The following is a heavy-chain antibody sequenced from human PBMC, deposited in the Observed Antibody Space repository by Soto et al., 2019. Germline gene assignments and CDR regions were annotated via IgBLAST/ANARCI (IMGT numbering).Heavy chain of an antibody. Sequence: GGSLRLSCSVSGFTLSTYGIHWVRQSPGKGLEWVAVIWYDGSYKYYADSVKGRFTISRDNSKNTVYLEMNSPRAEDTAVYYFVRVSLRDSSASWRFPYYYALDVWGQGTTVTVSS. CDR3: VRVSLRDSSASWRFPYYYALDV. V-gene: IGHV3-33*01. CDR2: IWYDGSYK. CDR1: GFTLSTYG. J-gene: IGHJ6*02. D-gene: IGHD6-6*01.